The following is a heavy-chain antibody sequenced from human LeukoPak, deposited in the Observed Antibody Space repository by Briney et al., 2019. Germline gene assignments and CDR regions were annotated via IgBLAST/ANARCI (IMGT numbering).Heavy chain of an antibody. CDR2: ISYDGSNK. V-gene: IGHV3-30*04. Sequence: GGSLRLSCAASGFTFSSYAMHWVRQAPGKGLEWVAVISYDGSNKYYADSVKGRFTISRDNSKNTLYLQMNSLRAEDTAVYYCAKDLSVGDAFDIWGQGTMVTVSS. D-gene: IGHD1-26*01. CDR1: GFTFSSYA. CDR3: AKDLSVGDAFDI. J-gene: IGHJ3*02.